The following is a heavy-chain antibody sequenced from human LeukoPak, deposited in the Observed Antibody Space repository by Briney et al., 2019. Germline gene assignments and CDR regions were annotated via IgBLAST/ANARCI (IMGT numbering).Heavy chain of an antibody. CDR2: ISSSSSTI. CDR3: ARDAPAGALDY. D-gene: IGHD1-26*01. Sequence: GGSLRLSCAASGFTFSSYSMNWVRQAPGKGLEWVSYISSSSSTIYYADSVKGRFTISRDNAKSSLYLQMNSLRAEDTAVYYCARDAPAGALDYWGQGTLVTVSS. V-gene: IGHV3-48*01. J-gene: IGHJ4*02. CDR1: GFTFSSYS.